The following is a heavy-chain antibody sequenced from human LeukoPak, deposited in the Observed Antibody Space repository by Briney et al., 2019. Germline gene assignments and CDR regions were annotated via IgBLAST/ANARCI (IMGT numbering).Heavy chain of an antibody. CDR3: AKWHGQQWLAIQYYFDY. Sequence: PGGSLRLSCAASGFTFNNYAMSWVRQAPGKGLEWVSAISGNSGSTYYADSVKGRFTISRDNSKNTLYLQMNSLRAEDTAVYYCAKWHGQQWLAIQYYFDYWGQGTLVTVSS. CDR1: GFTFNNYA. CDR2: ISGNSGST. V-gene: IGHV3-23*01. D-gene: IGHD6-19*01. J-gene: IGHJ4*02.